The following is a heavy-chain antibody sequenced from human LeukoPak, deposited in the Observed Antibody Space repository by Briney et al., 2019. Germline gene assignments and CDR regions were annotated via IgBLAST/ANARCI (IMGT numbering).Heavy chain of an antibody. CDR3: ARDREGYCSGGSCLDYFDY. CDR1: GGSISGGSYY. D-gene: IGHD2-15*01. CDR2: IYASGST. V-gene: IGHV4-61*02. J-gene: IGHJ4*02. Sequence: SETLSLTCTVSGGSISGGSYYWSWSRQPAGKGLEWIGRIYASGSTAYNPSLNSRITISVDTSKNQFSLRLSSVPAADTAVYYCARDREGYCSGGSCLDYFDYWGQGTLVTVSS.